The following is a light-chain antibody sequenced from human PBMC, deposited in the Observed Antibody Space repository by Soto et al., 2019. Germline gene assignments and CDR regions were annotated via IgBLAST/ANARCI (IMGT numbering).Light chain of an antibody. V-gene: IGKV4-1*01. Sequence: DIVMTQSPDSLAVSLGERATINCKSSQSVLFSSNSKNYLAWYQQKPGQPPKLLIYWASTRESGVPDRFSGSASGTDFTLAISSLQAEDVAVYYCQQYYGSPLTFGGGTKVQIK. CDR1: QSVLFSSNSKNY. CDR2: WAS. CDR3: QQYYGSPLT. J-gene: IGKJ4*01.